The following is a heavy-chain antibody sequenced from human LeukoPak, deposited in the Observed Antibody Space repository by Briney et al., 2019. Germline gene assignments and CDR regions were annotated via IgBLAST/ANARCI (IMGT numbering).Heavy chain of an antibody. CDR2: INPNTGDP. Sequence: ASLKVSCKASGFIVAAYYIHWVRLAPGQGLEWMGWINPNTGDPNYAQKFQGRISMTWDVSLSTAYLELTRVTSDDSAIYYCARDRNGQSTGAGDYWGQGTLGTVFS. J-gene: IGHJ4*02. CDR1: GFIVAAYY. V-gene: IGHV1-2*02. D-gene: IGHD1-26*01. CDR3: ARDRNGQSTGAGDY.